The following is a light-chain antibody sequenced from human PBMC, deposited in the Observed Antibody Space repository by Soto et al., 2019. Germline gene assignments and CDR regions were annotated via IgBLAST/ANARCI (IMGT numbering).Light chain of an antibody. V-gene: IGKV3-15*01. CDR1: QSVSSN. J-gene: IGKJ5*01. Sequence: EIVLTQSPGTLSLSPGESATLSCRASQSVSSNLAWYQQRPGQAPRLVIYGASTRATGIPARFSGGGSGTEFTLTISSLQSEDFAVYYCQQYNSWPPITVGQGTRLEIK. CDR2: GAS. CDR3: QQYNSWPPIT.